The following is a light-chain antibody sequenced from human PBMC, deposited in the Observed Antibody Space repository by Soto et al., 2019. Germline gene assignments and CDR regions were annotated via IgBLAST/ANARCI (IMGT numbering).Light chain of an antibody. Sequence: DIQMTQSPSTLSASVGDRVTITCRASQSISSWLAWYQQKPGKAPKILIYKASSLESGVPSRFSGSGSGTEFTLTISSLQPDAFATYYCHQYNSLYTFGQGNKLEIK. CDR3: HQYNSLYT. V-gene: IGKV1-5*03. CDR1: QSISSW. CDR2: KAS. J-gene: IGKJ2*01.